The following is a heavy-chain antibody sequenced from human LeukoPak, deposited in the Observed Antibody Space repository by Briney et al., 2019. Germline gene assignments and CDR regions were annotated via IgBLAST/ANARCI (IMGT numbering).Heavy chain of an antibody. CDR1: GYTLTSYD. Sequence: ASVKVSCKASGYTLTSYDINWVRQATGQGLEWMGWISAYNGNTNYAQKLQGRVTMTTDTSTSTAYMELRSLRSDDTAVYYCARRSRIAAAGTGYYGMDVWGQGTTVTVSS. D-gene: IGHD6-13*01. J-gene: IGHJ6*02. CDR2: ISAYNGNT. V-gene: IGHV1-18*01. CDR3: ARRSRIAAAGTGYYGMDV.